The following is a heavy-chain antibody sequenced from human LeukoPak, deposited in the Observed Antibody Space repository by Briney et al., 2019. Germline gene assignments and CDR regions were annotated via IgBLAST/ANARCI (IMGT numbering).Heavy chain of an antibody. V-gene: IGHV3-23*01. CDR2: ISGSGGST. CDR3: AKDLPRDYYDSSGPLDY. D-gene: IGHD3-22*01. J-gene: IGHJ4*02. CDR1: GFTFSSYA. Sequence: GDSLRLSCAASGFTFSSYAMSWVRQAPGKGLKWVSAISGSGGSTYYADSVKGRFTISRDNSKNTLYLQMNSLRAEDTAVYYCAKDLPRDYYDSSGPLDYWGQGTLVTVSS.